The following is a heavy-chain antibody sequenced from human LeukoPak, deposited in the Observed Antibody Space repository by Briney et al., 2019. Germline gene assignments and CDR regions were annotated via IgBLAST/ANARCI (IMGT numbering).Heavy chain of an antibody. CDR2: MNPNSGNT. CDR3: ARAKVLRFLEWLIGAYYFDY. CDR1: GYTFTSYD. J-gene: IGHJ4*02. D-gene: IGHD3-3*01. Sequence: ASVKVSCKASGYTFTSYDINWVRQATGQGLEWMGWMNPNSGNTGYAQEFQGRATMTRNTSISTAYMELSSLRSEDTAVYYCARAKVLRFLEWLIGAYYFDYWGQGTLVTVSS. V-gene: IGHV1-8*01.